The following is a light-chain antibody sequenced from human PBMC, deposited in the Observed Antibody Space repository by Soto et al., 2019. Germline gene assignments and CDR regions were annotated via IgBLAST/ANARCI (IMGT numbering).Light chain of an antibody. J-gene: IGLJ2*01. CDR1: SSDLGGYNY. CDR2: DVN. CDR3: SSDTSTSNL. Sequence: QSALTQPASVSGSPGQSITIYCTGTSSDLGGYNYVSWYQHHPGKAPKLMIYDVNNRPSGVSNRFSGSKSGNTASLTISGLQAEDEADYYCSSDTSTSNLFGGGTKVTVL. V-gene: IGLV2-14*03.